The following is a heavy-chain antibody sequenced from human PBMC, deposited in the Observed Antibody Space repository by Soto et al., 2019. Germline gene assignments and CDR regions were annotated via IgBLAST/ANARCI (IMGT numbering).Heavy chain of an antibody. CDR3: EAGSGYGMDV. V-gene: IGHV1-58*01. D-gene: IGHD3-10*01. J-gene: IGHJ6*02. CDR1: GFTFTSSA. Sequence: GASVKVSCKASGFTFTSSAVPWVRQARGQRLEWIGWSVVGSGNTNYAQKFQERVTITRDMSTSTAYMELSSLRSEDTAVYYCEAGSGYGMDVWGQGTTVTVSS. CDR2: SVVGSGNT.